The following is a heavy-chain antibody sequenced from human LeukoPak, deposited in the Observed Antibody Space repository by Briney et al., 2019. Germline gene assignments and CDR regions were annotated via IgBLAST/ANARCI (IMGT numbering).Heavy chain of an antibody. Sequence: SETLSLTCTVSGGSISSYYWSWIRQPPGKGLEWIGYTYTSGSTNYNPSLKSRVTISVDTSKNQFSLKLSSVTAAHTAVYYCARRCSSTSCYDYWGQGTLVTVSS. J-gene: IGHJ4*02. V-gene: IGHV4-4*09. D-gene: IGHD2-2*01. CDR3: ARRCSSTSCYDY. CDR1: GGSISSYY. CDR2: TYTSGST.